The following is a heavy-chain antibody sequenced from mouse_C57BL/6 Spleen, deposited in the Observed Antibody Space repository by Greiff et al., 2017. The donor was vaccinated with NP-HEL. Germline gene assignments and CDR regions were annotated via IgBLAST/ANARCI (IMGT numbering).Heavy chain of an antibody. CDR1: GFNIKDYY. Sequence: EVQLQESGAELVKPGASVKLSCTASGFNIKDYYMHWVKQTTDQGLEWIGRIDPEDGETNYAPKFQGRATITADTSSNTAYLRLSSLTSEDTSVYYCARCLSGRGYYFDYWGQGTTLTVSS. CDR2: IDPEDGET. V-gene: IGHV14-2*01. CDR3: ARCLSGRGYYFDY. J-gene: IGHJ2*01.